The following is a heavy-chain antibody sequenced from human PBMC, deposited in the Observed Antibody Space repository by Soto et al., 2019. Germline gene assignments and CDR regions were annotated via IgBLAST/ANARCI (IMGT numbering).Heavy chain of an antibody. D-gene: IGHD6-19*01. J-gene: IGHJ4*02. CDR1: GGSISSYY. CDR3: AAGSGWYYFDY. V-gene: IGHV4-59*01. Sequence: SETLSLTCTVSGGSISSYYWSWIRQPPGKGLGWIGYIYYSGSTNYNPSLKSRVTISVDTSKNQFSLKLSSVTAADTAVYYCAAGSGWYYFDYWGQGTLVTVSS. CDR2: IYYSGST.